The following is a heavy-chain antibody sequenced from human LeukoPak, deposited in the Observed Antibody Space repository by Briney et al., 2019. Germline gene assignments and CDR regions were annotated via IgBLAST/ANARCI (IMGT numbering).Heavy chain of an antibody. CDR2: INHSGST. CDR1: GGSFSGYY. CDR3: ARHSGGYDYYGMDV. D-gene: IGHD1-26*01. V-gene: IGHV4-34*01. J-gene: IGHJ6*02. Sequence: PSETLSLTCAVYGGSFSGYYWSWIRQPPGKGLEWIGEINHSGSTNYNPSLKSRVTMSVDTSKNQFSLRLSSVTAADTAVYYCARHSGGYDYYGMDVWGQGTTVTVSS.